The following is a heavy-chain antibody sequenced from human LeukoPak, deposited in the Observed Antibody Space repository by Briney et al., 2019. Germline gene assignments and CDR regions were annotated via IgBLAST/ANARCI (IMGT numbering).Heavy chain of an antibody. Sequence: GSLRLSCVASGFSFSSYWMNWVRQTPGKGLVWVSRIKSDGSSTFYADSVKGRFTISRDNAKNTLFLQMNSLRAEDTAVYYCARLGASTYAFDIWGQGSMVTVSS. V-gene: IGHV3-74*01. D-gene: IGHD3-10*01. CDR2: IKSDGSST. CDR3: ARLGASTYAFDI. J-gene: IGHJ3*02. CDR1: GFSFSSYW.